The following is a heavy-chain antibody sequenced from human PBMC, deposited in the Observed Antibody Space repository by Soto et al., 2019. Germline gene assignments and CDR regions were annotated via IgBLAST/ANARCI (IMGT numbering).Heavy chain of an antibody. J-gene: IGHJ6*03. Sequence: SETLSLTCAVYGGSFSGYYWSWIRQPPGKGLEWIGEINHSGSTNYNPSLKSRVTISVDTSKNQFSLKLSSVTAADTAVYYCARGVLWFGEFGLVWAHYYMDVWGKGTTVTGSS. CDR2: INHSGST. CDR3: ARGVLWFGEFGLVWAHYYMDV. CDR1: GGSFSGYY. V-gene: IGHV4-34*01. D-gene: IGHD3-10*01.